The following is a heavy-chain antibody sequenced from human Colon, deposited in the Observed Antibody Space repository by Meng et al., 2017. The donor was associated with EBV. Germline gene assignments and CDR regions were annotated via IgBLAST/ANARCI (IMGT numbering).Heavy chain of an antibody. V-gene: IGHV4-31*03. CDR3: AGVSSGWDYFDY. J-gene: IGHJ4*02. CDR2: NYYSGST. CDR1: SGAASSGDYY. D-gene: IGHD6-19*01. Sequence: QRQEPGPGVVCPSQNLAFTSSVASGAASSGDYYWTWIRQHRGKRLEWCGNNYYSGSTFYHPSLKRRTIISIDTSKNQFPLNLRSVTAADAAVYYGAGVSSGWDYFDYWGQGTLVTVSS.